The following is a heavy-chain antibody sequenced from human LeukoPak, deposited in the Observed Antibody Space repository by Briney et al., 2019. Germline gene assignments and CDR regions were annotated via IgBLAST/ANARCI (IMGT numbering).Heavy chain of an antibody. D-gene: IGHD4-17*01. V-gene: IGHV1-24*01. CDR2: FDPEDGET. Sequence: ASVKVSCKVSGYTLTQLAIHWVRQAPGKGLEWMGGFDPEDGETVYAQKFQDRVTMAEDTSTDTASMELTSLASEDTAVYYCARDSGLTTVTTYWDYWGQGTLVTVSS. CDR3: ARDSGLTTVTTYWDY. J-gene: IGHJ4*02. CDR1: GYTLTQLA.